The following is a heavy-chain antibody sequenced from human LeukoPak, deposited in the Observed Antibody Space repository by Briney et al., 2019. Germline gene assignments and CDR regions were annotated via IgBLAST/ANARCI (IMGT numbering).Heavy chain of an antibody. V-gene: IGHV1-69*02. J-gene: IGHJ4*02. CDR1: GGTFSSYT. CDR3: AIHYYDSSGYSDY. D-gene: IGHD3-22*01. Sequence: PVKVSCKASGGTFSSYTISWVRQAPGQGLEWMGRIILILGIANYAQKFQGRVTITADKSTSTAYMELSSLRSEDTAVYYCAIHYYDSSGYSDYWGQGTLVTVSS. CDR2: IILILGIA.